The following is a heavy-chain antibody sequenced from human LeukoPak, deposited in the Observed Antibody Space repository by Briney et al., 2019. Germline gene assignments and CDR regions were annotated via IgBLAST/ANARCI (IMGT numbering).Heavy chain of an antibody. CDR1: GYTLTELS. CDR3: ATDPPERGAFMDTAMVTG. J-gene: IGHJ4*02. D-gene: IGHD5-18*01. CDR2: FDPEDGET. V-gene: IGHV1-24*01. Sequence: GASVKVSCKVSGYTLTELSMHWVRQAPGKGLEWMGGFDPEDGETIYAQKFQGRVTMTEDTSTDTAYMELSSLRSEDTAVYYCATDPPERGAFMDTAMVTGWGQGTLVTVSS.